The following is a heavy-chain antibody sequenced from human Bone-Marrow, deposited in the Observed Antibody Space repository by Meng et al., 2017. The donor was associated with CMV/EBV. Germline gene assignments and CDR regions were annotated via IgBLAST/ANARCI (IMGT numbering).Heavy chain of an antibody. CDR3: TRSGNFWGFDV. V-gene: IGHV1-2*02. D-gene: IGHD3-3*01. CDR1: GHPLTGSY. J-gene: IGHJ3*01. Sequence: ASVKVSCKASGHPLTGSYMHWVRQAPGQGLEWMGWMSFDTGATKYAQMYQGRVSLTRDTSINTIYMVLSSLTFDDTAVYFCTRSGNFWGFDVWGQGTLVTVSS. CDR2: MSFDTGAT.